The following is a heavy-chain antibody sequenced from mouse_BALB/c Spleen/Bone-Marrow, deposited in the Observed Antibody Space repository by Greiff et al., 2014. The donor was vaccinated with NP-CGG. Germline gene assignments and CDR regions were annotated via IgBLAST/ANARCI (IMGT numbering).Heavy chain of an antibody. CDR3: ARRFTTVVTTGDY. D-gene: IGHD1-1*02. V-gene: IGHV1-7*01. J-gene: IGHJ2*01. CDR1: GYTFTSYW. Sequence: VQLQQSGAELAKPGASVKMSCKASGYTFTSYWMHWVKQRPGQGLEWIGYINPNTGYPEYNQKFKDKATLTADKSSSTAYMQLSRLTSEYAAVYYCARRFTTVVTTGDYWGQGTTLTVSA. CDR2: INPNTGYP.